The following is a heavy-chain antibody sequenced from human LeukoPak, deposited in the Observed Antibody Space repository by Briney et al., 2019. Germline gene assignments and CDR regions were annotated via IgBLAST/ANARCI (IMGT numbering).Heavy chain of an antibody. CDR1: GFTFSDYY. D-gene: IGHD3-16*01. Sequence: GGSLRLSCAASGFTFSDYYMSWIRQAPGKGLEWVSYISSSSSYTNYADSVKGRFTISRDNAKNPLYLQMNSLRAEDTAVYYCARSGRAYSPDYWGQGTLVTVSS. J-gene: IGHJ4*02. CDR2: ISSSSSYT. CDR3: ARSGRAYSPDY. V-gene: IGHV3-11*06.